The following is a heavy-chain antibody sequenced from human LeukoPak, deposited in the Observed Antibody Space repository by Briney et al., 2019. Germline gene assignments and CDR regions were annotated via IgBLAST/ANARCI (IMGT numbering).Heavy chain of an antibody. CDR2: ISAYNGNT. CDR1: GYTFTSYG. Sequence: ASVKVSCKASGYTFTSYGISWVRQAPGQGLEWMGWISAYNGNTNYAQKLQGRVTMTTDTSTSTAYMELSSLRSEDTAVYYCARPSSTVFLEQYYYYYGMDVWGQGTTVTVSS. D-gene: IGHD6-19*01. J-gene: IGHJ6*02. V-gene: IGHV1-18*01. CDR3: ARPSSTVFLEQYYYYYGMDV.